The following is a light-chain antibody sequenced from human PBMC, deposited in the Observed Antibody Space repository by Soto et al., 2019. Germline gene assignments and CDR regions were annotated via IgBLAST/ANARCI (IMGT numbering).Light chain of an antibody. CDR3: SSYTSSSIL. CDR2: DVS. J-gene: IGLJ1*01. CDR1: SSDVGGYNY. Sequence: QSALTQPASVSGSPGQSITISCTGTSSDVGGYNYVSWYQQHPGKAPKLMIYDVSNRPSGVSNRFSGSKSSNTASLTISGLQAEDEADYYCSSYTSSSILFGTGTKLTVL. V-gene: IGLV2-14*01.